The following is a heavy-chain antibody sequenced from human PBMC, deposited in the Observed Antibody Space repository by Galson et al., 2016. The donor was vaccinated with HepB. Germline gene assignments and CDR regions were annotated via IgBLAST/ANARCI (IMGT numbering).Heavy chain of an antibody. V-gene: IGHV3-23*01. J-gene: IGHJ5*01. CDR2: INDSGRGT. Sequence: SLRLSCAASGFTFKNYAMTWVRQAPGKGLGWVSAINDSGRGTYYADSVKGRFTISRDNSKNTLYLEMSSLRVDDTAVYFCARTVSGYPSYPQSGWFDSWGRGTLVTVSS. CDR1: GFTFKNYA. D-gene: IGHD5-12*01. CDR3: ARTVSGYPSYPQSGWFDS.